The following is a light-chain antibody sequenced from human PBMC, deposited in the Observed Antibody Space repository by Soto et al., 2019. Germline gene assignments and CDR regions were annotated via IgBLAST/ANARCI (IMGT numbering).Light chain of an antibody. CDR3: QQLNSFPIP. Sequence: IQLTQSPSSLSASVGDRVTITCRASQGISSFLAWYQQKPGKAPKLLIYGASTLQSGVPSRFSGSGSGTDFTLIIGSLQPEDFATYYWQQLNSFPIPFGPGTKVDIK. CDR1: QGISSF. CDR2: GAS. V-gene: IGKV1-9*01. J-gene: IGKJ3*01.